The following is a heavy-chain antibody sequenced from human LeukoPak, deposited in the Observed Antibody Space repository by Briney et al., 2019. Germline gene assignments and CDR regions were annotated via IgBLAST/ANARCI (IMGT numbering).Heavy chain of an antibody. V-gene: IGHV4-34*01. D-gene: IGHD3-10*01. CDR2: INHSGST. Sequence: SETLSLTCAVYGGSFSGYYWGWIRQPPGKGLEWIGEINHSGSTNYNPSLKSRVTISVDTSKNQFSLKLSSVTAADTAVYYCARDLSRYGSGRSWGQGTLVTVSS. J-gene: IGHJ4*02. CDR1: GGSFSGYY. CDR3: ARDLSRYGSGRS.